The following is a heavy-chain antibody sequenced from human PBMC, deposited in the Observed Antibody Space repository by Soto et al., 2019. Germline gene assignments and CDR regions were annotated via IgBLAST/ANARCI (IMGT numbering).Heavy chain of an antibody. D-gene: IGHD5-12*01. CDR2: IYYSGST. CDR3: ARVATGKYYYGMDV. CDR1: GGSISSGGYY. Sequence: SETLSLTCTVSGGSISSGGYYWSWIRQHPGKGLEWIGYIYYSGSTYYNPSLKSRVTISVDTSKNQFSLKLSSVTAADTAVYYCARVATGKYYYGMDVWGQGTTGTVSS. J-gene: IGHJ6*02. V-gene: IGHV4-31*03.